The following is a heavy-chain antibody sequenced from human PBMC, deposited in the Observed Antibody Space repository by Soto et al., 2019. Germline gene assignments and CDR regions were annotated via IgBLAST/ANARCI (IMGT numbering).Heavy chain of an antibody. CDR1: GGSISSSYW. J-gene: IGHJ6*02. CDR2: IYHSGST. V-gene: IGHV4-4*02. Sequence: QVQLQESGPGLVKPSGTLSLTCAVSGGSISSSYWWSWVRQPPGKGLEWIGEIYHSGSTNYNTSLXXRXXISVDKSKHQFSLKVTSVTAADTAVYYCARVSGSYYYGMDVWGQGTTVTVSS. CDR3: ARVSGSYYYGMDV.